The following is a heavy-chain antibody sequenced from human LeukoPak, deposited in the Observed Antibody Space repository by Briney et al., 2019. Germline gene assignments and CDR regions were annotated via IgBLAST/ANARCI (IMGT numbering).Heavy chain of an antibody. CDR1: GGSFSGYY. Sequence: MTSETLSLTCAVYGGSFSGYYWSWIRQPPGKGLEWIGEINHSGSTNYNPSLKSRVTISVDTSKNQFSLKLSSVTAADTAVYYCARALRDIVVVPAARRIRFDPWGQGTLVTVSS. V-gene: IGHV4-34*01. D-gene: IGHD2-2*01. J-gene: IGHJ5*02. CDR3: ARALRDIVVVPAARRIRFDP. CDR2: INHSGST.